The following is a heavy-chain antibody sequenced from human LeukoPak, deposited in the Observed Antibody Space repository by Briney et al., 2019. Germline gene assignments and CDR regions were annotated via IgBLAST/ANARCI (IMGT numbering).Heavy chain of an antibody. D-gene: IGHD3-10*01. CDR1: GFTLSSYA. CDR3: AKDYSSGPTDY. CDR2: ISGSGGST. J-gene: IGHJ4*02. Sequence: GGSLRLSCAASGFTLSSYAMSWVRQAPGKGLEWVSAISGSGGSTYYADSGKGRFTISRDNSKNTLYLKMNSLRAEDTAVYYCAKDYSSGPTDYWGQGTLVTVSS. V-gene: IGHV3-23*01.